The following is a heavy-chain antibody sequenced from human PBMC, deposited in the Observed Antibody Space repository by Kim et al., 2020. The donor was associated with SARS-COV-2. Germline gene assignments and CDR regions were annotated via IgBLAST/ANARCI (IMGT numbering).Heavy chain of an antibody. CDR2: IYYSGST. J-gene: IGHJ6*02. CDR1: GGSISSSSYY. CDR3: ARQEGGSSWYSVYYYGMDV. V-gene: IGHV4-39*01. Sequence: SETLSLTCTVSGGSISSSSYYWGWIRQPPGKGLEWIGSIYYSGSTYYNPSLKSRVTISVDTSKNQFSLKLSSVTAADTAVYYCARQEGGSSWYSVYYYGMDVWGQGTTVTVSS. D-gene: IGHD6-13*01.